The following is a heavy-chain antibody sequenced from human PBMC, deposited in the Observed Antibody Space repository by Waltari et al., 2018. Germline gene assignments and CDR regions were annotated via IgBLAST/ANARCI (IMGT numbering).Heavy chain of an antibody. J-gene: IGHJ4*02. V-gene: IGHV4-59*01. CDR1: VGSLSSYY. CDR2: IYYSGST. Sequence: QVKLQASGPGLVKPSETLSLTCTVSVGSLSSYYWSWIRQPPGKGLEWIGYIYYSGSTNYNPSLKSRVTISVDTSKNQFSLKLSAVTAADTAVYYCARGAGGSYVDYWGQGTLVTVSS. D-gene: IGHD1-26*01. CDR3: ARGAGGSYVDY.